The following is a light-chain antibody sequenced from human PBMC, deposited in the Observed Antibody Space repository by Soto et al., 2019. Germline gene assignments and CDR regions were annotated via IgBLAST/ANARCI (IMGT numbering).Light chain of an antibody. J-gene: IGKJ4*01. CDR3: QQYKTYPLT. V-gene: IGKV1-16*01. Sequence: DIQMTQSPSSLSASVGDTVTIICRASQDISDYLVWFQQKPGKAPKSLISAAATLQSGVPSRFRCSGSGTYYTLTITSLQPEDFASYDCQQYKTYPLTFGGGTKVEIK. CDR1: QDISDY. CDR2: AAA.